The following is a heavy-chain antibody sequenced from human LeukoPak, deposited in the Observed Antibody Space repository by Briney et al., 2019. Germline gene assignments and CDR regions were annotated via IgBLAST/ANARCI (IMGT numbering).Heavy chain of an antibody. J-gene: IGHJ4*02. Sequence: ASVKVSCKASGGTFSSYAISWVRQAPGQGLEWMGGIIPIFGTANYAQKFQGRVTITADESTSTAYMELSSLRSEDTAVYYCAWYYYGSGGPSSSVDYWGQGTLVTVSS. V-gene: IGHV1-69*13. CDR1: GGTFSSYA. D-gene: IGHD3-10*01. CDR2: IIPIFGTA. CDR3: AWYYYGSGGPSSSVDY.